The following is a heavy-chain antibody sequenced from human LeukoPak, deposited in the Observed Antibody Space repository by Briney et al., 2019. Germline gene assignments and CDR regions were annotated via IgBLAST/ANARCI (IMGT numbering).Heavy chain of an antibody. CDR1: VYTLTNYY. CDR3: ARVKPLAQYSPWFDP. D-gene: IGHD2-15*01. J-gene: IGHJ5*02. CDR2: INPSGGST. V-gene: IGHV1-46*03. Sequence: SVKVSCLASVYTLTNYYMHWVRQAPPQGLEGMGIINPSGGSTSYAQKFQARVTMTTYQSTRTVSMEPSSLTSEDTAVYYCARVKPLAQYSPWFDPWGQGTLVTVSS.